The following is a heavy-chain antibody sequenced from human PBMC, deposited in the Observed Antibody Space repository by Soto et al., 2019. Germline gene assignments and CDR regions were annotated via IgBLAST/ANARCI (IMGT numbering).Heavy chain of an antibody. J-gene: IGHJ5*02. CDR1: GFTFSSYG. Sequence: SLRLSCAASGFTFSSYGMHWVRQAPGKGLEWVAVISYDGSNKYYADSVKGRFTISRDNSKNTLYLQMNSLRAEDTAVYYCAKDGWYHRKKYNWFDPWGQGTLVTVSS. D-gene: IGHD6-19*01. CDR3: AKDGWYHRKKYNWFDP. V-gene: IGHV3-30*18. CDR2: ISYDGSNK.